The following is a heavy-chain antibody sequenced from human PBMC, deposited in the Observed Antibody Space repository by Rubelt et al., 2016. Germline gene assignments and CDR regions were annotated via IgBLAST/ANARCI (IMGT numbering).Heavy chain of an antibody. CDR2: SNSDGGAT. V-gene: IGHV3-9*01. CDR1: GFTFDDFA. J-gene: IGHJ4*02. Sequence: EVQLVESGGGLVQPGRSLRLSCAASGFTFDDFAMHWVRQATGKGLEWVSGSNSDGGATTYADSVKGRFSISRDNAKNTLYLQMQSLTVEDTAVYYCARVGREWGGSSSYFAYWGQGTLVTVSS. D-gene: IGHD6-6*01. CDR3: ARVGREWGGSSSYFAY.